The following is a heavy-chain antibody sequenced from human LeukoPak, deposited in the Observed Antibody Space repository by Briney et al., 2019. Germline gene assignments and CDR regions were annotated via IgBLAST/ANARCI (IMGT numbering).Heavy chain of an antibody. J-gene: IGHJ4*02. CDR2: INHSGST. Sequence: SETLSLTCAVYGGSFSGYYWSWIRQPPGKGLEWIGEINHSGSTNYNPSLKSRVTISVDTSKNQFPLKLSSVTAADTAVYYCARALLEKGDYWGQGTLVTVSS. CDR3: ARALLEKGDY. CDR1: GGSFSGYY. V-gene: IGHV4-34*01.